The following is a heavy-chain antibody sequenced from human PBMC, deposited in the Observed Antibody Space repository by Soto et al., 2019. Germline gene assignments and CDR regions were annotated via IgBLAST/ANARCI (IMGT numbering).Heavy chain of an antibody. CDR3: ARRLGCYHYGVDV. CDR1: GYTFNTYG. CDR2: ISTYNGNT. J-gene: IGHJ6*04. V-gene: IGHV1-18*01. D-gene: IGHD6-19*01. Sequence: ASVKVSCKASGYTFNTYGISWVRQAPGQGLEWMGWISTYNGNTNYAQKLQDRITMTIDTSTTTGYMELRSLRSDDTAVYYCARRLGCYHYGVDVWGKGTMVTVSS.